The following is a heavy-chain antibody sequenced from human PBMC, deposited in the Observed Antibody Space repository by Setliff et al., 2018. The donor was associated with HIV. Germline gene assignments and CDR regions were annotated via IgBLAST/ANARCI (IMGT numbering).Heavy chain of an antibody. CDR1: GGSMSTYY. Sequence: PSETLSLTCTVSGGSMSTYYWSWIRQPSGKGLEWIGYIYYSGSAYYSPSLKSRVTISVDTSKNQFSLKLSSVTAADTAVYYCARGGYSYGYGAALFDYWGQGTLVTVSS. D-gene: IGHD5-18*01. V-gene: IGHV4-59*04. CDR3: ARGGYSYGYGAALFDY. CDR2: IYYSGSA. J-gene: IGHJ4*02.